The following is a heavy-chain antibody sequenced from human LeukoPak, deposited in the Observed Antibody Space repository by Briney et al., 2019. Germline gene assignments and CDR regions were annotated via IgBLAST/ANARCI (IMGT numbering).Heavy chain of an antibody. Sequence: SQTLSLTCTVSGGSISSGGYYWSWIRQHPGKGLEWIGYIYYSGSTYYNPTLKSRVTISVDTSKNQFSLKLSSVTAADTAVYYCARERAAAGIYWYFDLWGRGTLVTVSS. J-gene: IGHJ2*01. CDR2: IYYSGST. CDR1: GGSISSGGYY. D-gene: IGHD6-13*01. CDR3: ARERAAAGIYWYFDL. V-gene: IGHV4-31*03.